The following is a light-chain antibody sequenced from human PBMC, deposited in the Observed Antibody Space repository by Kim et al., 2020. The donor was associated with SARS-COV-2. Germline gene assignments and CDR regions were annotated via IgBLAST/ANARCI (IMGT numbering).Light chain of an antibody. Sequence: DIQMTQSPSSLSASVGDRVTITCRASQDIANYLNWYQQKPGKAPELLIYDASNLEAGVPSRFSGSGSGTDFTLTISSLQPEDIATYYCLQYDSLFTFGPGTKVDIK. V-gene: IGKV1-33*01. CDR1: QDIANY. CDR3: LQYDSLFT. J-gene: IGKJ3*01. CDR2: DAS.